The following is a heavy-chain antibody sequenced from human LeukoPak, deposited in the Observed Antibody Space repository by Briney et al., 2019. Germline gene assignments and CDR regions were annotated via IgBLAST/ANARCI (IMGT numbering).Heavy chain of an antibody. J-gene: IGHJ6*02. D-gene: IGHD3-3*01. CDR3: ARGDFWSGYYKSYYYYGMDV. Sequence: SETLSLTCTVSGGSISSYYWSWIRQPPGKGLEWIGYIYYSGSTNYNPSLKSRVTISVDTSKNQFSLKLSSVTAADTAVYYCARGDFWSGYYKSYYYYGMDVRGQGTPVTVSS. CDR2: IYYSGST. V-gene: IGHV4-59*08. CDR1: GGSISSYY.